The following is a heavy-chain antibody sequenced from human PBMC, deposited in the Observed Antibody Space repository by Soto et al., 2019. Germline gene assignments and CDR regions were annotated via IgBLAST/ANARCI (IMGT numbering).Heavy chain of an antibody. D-gene: IGHD3-10*01. Sequence: QVQLVHSGAEVKKPGSSVKVSCKASGGTFTRYAFSWVRQAPGHGLEWVGGIIPTFGSGNYAQKFQGRLTISTYKSTRKVHIELISLRSEDTAVYYCAKSRKGFVEFIYYGMDVWGQGTTVTVSS. CDR3: AKSRKGFVEFIYYGMDV. CDR1: GGTFTRYA. J-gene: IGHJ6*02. V-gene: IGHV1-69*06. CDR2: IIPTFGSG.